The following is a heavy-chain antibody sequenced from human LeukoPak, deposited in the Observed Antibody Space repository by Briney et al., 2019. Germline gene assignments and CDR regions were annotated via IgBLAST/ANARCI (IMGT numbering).Heavy chain of an antibody. J-gene: IGHJ3*02. V-gene: IGHV1-18*01. D-gene: IGHD3-22*01. CDR2: ISAYNGNT. Sequence: ASVKVSCKASGYTFINYGITWVRQAPGQGLEWMGWISAYNGNTNYAQKLQGRVTMTTDTSSSTAYMELRSLRSDDTAVYYCARWDYYDSSGYRSEGDAFDIWGQGTMVTVSS. CDR1: GYTFINYG. CDR3: ARWDYYDSSGYRSEGDAFDI.